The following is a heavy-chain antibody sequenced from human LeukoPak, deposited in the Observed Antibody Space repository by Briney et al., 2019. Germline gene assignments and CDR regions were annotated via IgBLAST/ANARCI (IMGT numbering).Heavy chain of an antibody. J-gene: IGHJ4*02. CDR1: GYTFTSYD. D-gene: IGHD4-17*01. V-gene: IGHV1-8*01. CDR2: MDPNSGNT. CDR3: ARANDYGDYVWADYNY. Sequence: GASVKVSCKASGYTFTSYDINWVRQATGQGLEWMGWMDPNSGNTGYAQKFQGRVTMTRNTSISTAYMELSSLRSEDTAVYYCARANDYGDYVWADYNYWGQGTLVTVSS.